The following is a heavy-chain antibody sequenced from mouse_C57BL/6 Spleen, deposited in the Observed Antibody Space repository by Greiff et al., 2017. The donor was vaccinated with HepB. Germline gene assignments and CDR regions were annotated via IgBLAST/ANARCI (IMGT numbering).Heavy chain of an antibody. V-gene: IGHV1-69*01. CDR3: ARGGYKIGNYGGCAY. CDR2: IDPSDSYT. D-gene: IGHD2-1*01. CDR1: GYTFTSYW. J-gene: IGHJ3*01. Sequence: QVQLQQPGAELVMPGASVKLSCKASGYTFTSYWMHWVKQRPGQGLEWIGEIDPSDSYTNYNQKFKGKSTLTVDKSSSTAYMQLSSLTSEDSAVYYCARGGYKIGNYGGCAYWGQGTLVTVSA.